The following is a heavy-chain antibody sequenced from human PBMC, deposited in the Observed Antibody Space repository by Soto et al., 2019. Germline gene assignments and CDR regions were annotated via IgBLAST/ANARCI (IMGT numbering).Heavy chain of an antibody. J-gene: IGHJ6*02. D-gene: IGHD6-19*01. CDR3: TTGSSGLTHHCGYYYDGMDV. Sequence: GGSLRLSCAASGFTFSNAWMSWVRQAPGKGLEWVGRIKSKTDGGTTDYAAPVKGRFTISRDDSKNTLYLQMNSLKTEDTAVYYCTTGSSGLTHHCGYYYDGMDVWAQGTTVTVSS. V-gene: IGHV3-15*01. CDR2: IKSKTDGGTT. CDR1: GFTFSNAW.